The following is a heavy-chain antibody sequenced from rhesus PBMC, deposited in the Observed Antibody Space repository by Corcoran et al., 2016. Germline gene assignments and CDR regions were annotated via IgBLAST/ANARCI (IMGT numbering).Heavy chain of an antibody. CDR2: VDPEDGEA. V-gene: IGHV1-111*02. Sequence: EVQLVQSGAEVKKPGASVKISCKASGYTFTDYYLHWVRQAPGKGLEWIGRVDPEDGEAIHAQKFKDSVTITADTSTYTAYMELSSLRSEDTAVYYFATDGESYWYGYFDYWGQGVLVTVSS. CDR3: ATDGESYWYGYFDY. J-gene: IGHJ4*01. D-gene: IGHD2-21*01. CDR1: GYTFTDYY.